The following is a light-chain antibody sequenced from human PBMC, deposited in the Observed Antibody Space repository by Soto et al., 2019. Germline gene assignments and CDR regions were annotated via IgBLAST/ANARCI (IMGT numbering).Light chain of an antibody. CDR2: DVI. Sequence: QSALTQPASVSGSPGQSITISCTGTSSDVGGYNYVSWYQQYPGKAPKLMIYDVINRPSGVSNRFSGSKSGNTASLTISGLQAEDEADYYCSSYSTSSTPYYVFGTGTKLTVL. CDR3: SSYSTSSTPYYV. J-gene: IGLJ1*01. CDR1: SSDVGGYNY. V-gene: IGLV2-14*01.